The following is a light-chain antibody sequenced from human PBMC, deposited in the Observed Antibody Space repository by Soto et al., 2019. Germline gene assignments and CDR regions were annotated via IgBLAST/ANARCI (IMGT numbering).Light chain of an antibody. J-gene: IGKJ2*01. CDR1: QGISSW. Sequence: DIQMTQSPSFVSASVGDRVTITCRATQGISSWLAWFQQRPGKAPKLLIYGSSTLQNGVPSRFSGSGSGTEFTLTISGLQPEDFATYYCQQAHSFPHTFGQGAKVELK. V-gene: IGKV1-12*01. CDR3: QQAHSFPHT. CDR2: GSS.